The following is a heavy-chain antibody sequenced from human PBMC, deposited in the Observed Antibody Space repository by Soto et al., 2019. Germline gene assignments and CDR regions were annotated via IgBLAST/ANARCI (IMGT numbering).Heavy chain of an antibody. D-gene: IGHD6-13*01. J-gene: IGHJ4*02. CDR1: GFTFGSYA. CDR2: TSGDGATT. CDR3: AKVERYSSSHPLI. Sequence: VGSLRLSCAASGFTFGSYAVSWVRQTPGKGLEWVSGTSGDGATTYYTDSVKGRFTISRDISKNTLYLQMNSLRAEDTAVYYCAKVERYSSSHPLIWGRGTLVTVSS. V-gene: IGHV3-23*01.